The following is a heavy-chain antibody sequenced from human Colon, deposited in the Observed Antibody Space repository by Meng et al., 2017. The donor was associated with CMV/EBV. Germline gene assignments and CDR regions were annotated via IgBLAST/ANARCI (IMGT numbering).Heavy chain of an antibody. Sequence: ASVKVSCKVSGYTLTELSMHWVRQAPGKGLEWMGGFDAEHGETFYAQKFQGRVTMTEDRSTDTAYMELSSLRSEDTAVYYCARDPPTGYGMDVWGQGTTVTVSS. D-gene: IGHD1-14*01. V-gene: IGHV1-24*01. J-gene: IGHJ6*02. CDR3: ARDPPTGYGMDV. CDR2: FDAEHGET. CDR1: GYTLTELS.